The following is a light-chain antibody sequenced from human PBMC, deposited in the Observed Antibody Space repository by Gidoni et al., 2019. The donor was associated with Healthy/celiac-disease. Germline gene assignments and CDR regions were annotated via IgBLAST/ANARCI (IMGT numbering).Light chain of an antibody. CDR1: QGISSA. J-gene: IGKJ4*01. Sequence: AIQLTQSPSSLSASVGDRVTITCRASQGISSALAWDHQKPGKAPKLLIYDASSLESGVPSRFSGSGSGTDFTLTISSLQPEDFATYYCQQFNSYPLFGGXTKVEIK. CDR3: QQFNSYPL. V-gene: IGKV1-13*02. CDR2: DAS.